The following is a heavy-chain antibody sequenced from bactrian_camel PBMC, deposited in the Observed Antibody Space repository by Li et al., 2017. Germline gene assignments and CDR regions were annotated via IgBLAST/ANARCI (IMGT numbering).Heavy chain of an antibody. V-gene: IGHV3S25*01. CDR1: GFTFSSYS. J-gene: IGHJ6*01. CDR2: ISSSRTT. Sequence: QLVESGGGLVQPGGSLRLSCAASGFTFSSYSMYWVRQTPGKGLEWVSTISSSRTTYYADSVKGRFTISRDNAKNTVFLQMTSLKPEDTAGYYCVRPMGSFGDFAYWGQGTQVTVS. D-gene: IGHD3*01. CDR3: VRPMGSFGDFAY.